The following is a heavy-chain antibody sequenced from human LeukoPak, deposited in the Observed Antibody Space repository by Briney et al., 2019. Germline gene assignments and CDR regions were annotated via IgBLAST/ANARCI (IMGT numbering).Heavy chain of an antibody. V-gene: IGHV3-48*01. J-gene: IGHJ4*02. Sequence: GGSLRLSCAASGFTFSSYSMNWVRQAPGKGLEWVSYISSSSSTVYYADSVKGRFTISRDNAKNSLYLQMNSLRAEDTAVYYCAREGGLDYGDYWGQGTLVTVS. D-gene: IGHD2-15*01. CDR3: AREGGLDYGDY. CDR1: GFTFSSYS. CDR2: ISSSSSTV.